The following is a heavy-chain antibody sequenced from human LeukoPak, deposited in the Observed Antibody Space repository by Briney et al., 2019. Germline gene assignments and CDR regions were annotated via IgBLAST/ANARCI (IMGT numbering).Heavy chain of an antibody. V-gene: IGHV4-34*01. CDR1: GGSFSGYY. CDR3: ARHIGPRDIVVVPAAIPDY. CDR2: INHSGST. Sequence: SETLSLTCAVYGGSFSGYYWSWIRQPPGKGLEWIGEINHSGSTYYNPSLKSRVTISVDTSKNQFSLKLSSVTAADTAVYSCARHIGPRDIVVVPAAIPDYWGQGTLVTVSS. D-gene: IGHD2-2*02. J-gene: IGHJ4*02.